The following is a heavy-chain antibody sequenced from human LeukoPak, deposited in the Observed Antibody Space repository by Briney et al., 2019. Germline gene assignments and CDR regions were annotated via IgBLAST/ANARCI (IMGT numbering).Heavy chain of an antibody. D-gene: IGHD2-15*01. V-gene: IGHV3-23*01. J-gene: IGHJ5*02. Sequence: GGSLRLSCAASGFTFSSYAMSWVRQAPGKGLEWVSATSGSGGSTYYADSVKGRFTISRDNSKNTLYLQMNSLRAEDTAVYYCAKVSDLAATSNWFDPWGQGTLVTVSS. CDR3: AKVSDLAATSNWFDP. CDR1: GFTFSSYA. CDR2: TSGSGGST.